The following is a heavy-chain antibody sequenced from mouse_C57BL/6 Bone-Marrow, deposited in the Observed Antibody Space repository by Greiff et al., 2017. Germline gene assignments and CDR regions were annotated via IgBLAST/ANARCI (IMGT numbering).Heavy chain of an antibody. CDR1: GYSFTGYY. CDR2: INPSTGGT. J-gene: IGHJ3*01. CDR3: AILLEAY. V-gene: IGHV1-42*01. Sequence: EVQLQQSGPELVKPGASVTISCTASGYSFTGYYMNWLKQSPQKSLVWIGEINPSTGGTTYNQTLKAKTTLTVDKSSSTAYMQLKSLTSEDSAVYYCAILLEAYWGQGTLVTVSA. D-gene: IGHD1-1*01.